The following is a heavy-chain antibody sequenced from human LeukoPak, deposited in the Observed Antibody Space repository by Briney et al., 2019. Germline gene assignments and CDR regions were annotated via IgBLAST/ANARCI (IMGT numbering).Heavy chain of an antibody. V-gene: IGHV1-2*02. J-gene: IGHJ4*02. CDR1: GYTFTGYY. D-gene: IGHD6-6*01. CDR2: INPNSGGT. Sequence: ASVKVSCKASGYTFTGYYMHWVRQAPGQGLEWMGWINPNSGGTNYAQKFQGRVTMTRDTSISTAYMELSSLRSDDTAVYYCARDLGVAVRPFSLYYWGQGTLVTVSS. CDR3: ARDLGVAVRPFSLYY.